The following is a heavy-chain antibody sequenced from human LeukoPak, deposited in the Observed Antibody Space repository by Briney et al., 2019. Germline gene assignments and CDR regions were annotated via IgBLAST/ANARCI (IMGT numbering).Heavy chain of an antibody. J-gene: IGHJ5*02. CDR2: IYYSGST. V-gene: IGHV4-59*01. CDR3: ARVQSYSNWFDP. CDR1: GGSISSYY. D-gene: IGHD3-10*01. Sequence: SETLSLTCTVSGGSISSYYWSWIRQPPGKGLEWIGYIYYSGSTNYNPSLKSRVTISVDTSKNQFSLKLSSVTAADTAVYYCARVQSYSNWFDPWGRGTLVTVSS.